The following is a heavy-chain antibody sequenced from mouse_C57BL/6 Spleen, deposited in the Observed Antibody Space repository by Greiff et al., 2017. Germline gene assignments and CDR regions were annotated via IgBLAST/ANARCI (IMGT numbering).Heavy chain of an antibody. CDR1: GYTFTDYN. D-gene: IGHD1-1*02. V-gene: IGHV1-18*01. CDR3: ARLGIWEDDAMDY. CDR2: INPNNGGT. Sequence: EVQLQESGPELVKPGASVKIPCKASGYTFTDYNMDWVKQSHGQSLEWIGDINPNNGGTIYNQKFKGKATLTVDKASSTAYMELRSLTSEDTAVYYCARLGIWEDDAMDYWGEGAPFTVSS. J-gene: IGHJ4*01.